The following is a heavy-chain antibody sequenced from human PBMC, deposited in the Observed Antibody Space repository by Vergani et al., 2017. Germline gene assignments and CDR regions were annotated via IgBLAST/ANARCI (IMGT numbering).Heavy chain of an antibody. Sequence: QVQLVQSGAEVKKPGASVKVSCKASGYTFTSYYMHWVRPAPCQGLEWMGIINPSGGSTSYAQKFQGRVTITRDTTTSTVYMELCSLRSGDTAVYFCTRGLYYDSIAYWAYGGKGTLVTVSS. CDR3: TRGLYYDSIAYWAY. V-gene: IGHV1-46*03. J-gene: IGHJ4*02. CDR1: GYTFTSYY. CDR2: INPSGGST. D-gene: IGHD3-22*01.